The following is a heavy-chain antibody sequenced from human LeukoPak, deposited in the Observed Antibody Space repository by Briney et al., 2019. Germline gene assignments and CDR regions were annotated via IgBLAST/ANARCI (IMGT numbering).Heavy chain of an antibody. CDR2: ISYDGSNK. CDR1: GFTFSSYA. Sequence: GGSLRLSCAASGFTFSSYAMHWVRQAPGKGLEWVAVISYDGSNKYYADSVKGRFTISRDNSKNTLYLQMNSLRAEDTAVYYCARESEPRLIWFVGGEHYYFDHWGQGTLVTVSS. D-gene: IGHD3-10*01. J-gene: IGHJ4*02. V-gene: IGHV3-30-3*01. CDR3: ARESEPRLIWFVGGEHYYFDH.